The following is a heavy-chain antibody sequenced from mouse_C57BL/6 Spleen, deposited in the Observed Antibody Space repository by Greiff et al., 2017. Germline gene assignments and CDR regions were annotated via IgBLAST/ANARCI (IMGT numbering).Heavy chain of an antibody. Sequence: VQLQQPGAELVNPGASVKMSCKASGYTFTSYWITWVKQRPGQGLEWIGDIYPGSGSTNYNEKFKSKATLTVDTSSSTAYMQLSSLTSEDSAVYYCARKGYYGSSYGYWGQGTTLTVSS. J-gene: IGHJ2*01. D-gene: IGHD1-1*01. CDR1: GYTFTSYW. CDR2: IYPGSGST. CDR3: ARKGYYGSSYGY. V-gene: IGHV1-55*01.